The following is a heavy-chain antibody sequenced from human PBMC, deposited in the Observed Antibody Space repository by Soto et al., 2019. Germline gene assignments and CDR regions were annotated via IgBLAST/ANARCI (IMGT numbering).Heavy chain of an antibody. D-gene: IGHD6-13*01. CDR2: ISSNSAYI. J-gene: IGHJ5*02. CDR3: TRDASRDSSARGWFDP. Sequence: GGSLRLSCAASGFTFVSFTMSWVRQAPGKGLEWVSTISSNSAYIYYTDALRGRFTISRDNAKNSLHLQMNSLRAEDTAVYYCTRDASRDSSARGWFDPWGPGTLVTVSS. CDR1: GFTFVSFT. V-gene: IGHV3-21*01.